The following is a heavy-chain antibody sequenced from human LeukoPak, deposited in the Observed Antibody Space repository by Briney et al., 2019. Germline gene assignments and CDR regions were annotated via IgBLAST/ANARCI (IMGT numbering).Heavy chain of an antibody. V-gene: IGHV6-1*01. D-gene: IGHD3-10*01. J-gene: IGHJ2*01. CDR2: TYYLSKWYN. CDR1: GDSVSINSVA. CDR3: ARWHHFGRHFDL. Sequence: SQTLSLTCAVSGDSVSINSVAWSCVRQSPSRGLEWLGRTYYLSKWYNEYAVFVKSRITINADTSSNQFFLQLNSVTTEDTALYFCARWHHFGRHFDLWGRGTLVTVSS.